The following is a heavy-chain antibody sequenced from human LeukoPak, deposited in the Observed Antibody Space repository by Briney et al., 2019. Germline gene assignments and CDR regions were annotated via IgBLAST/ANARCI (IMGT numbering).Heavy chain of an antibody. CDR2: INAGNGNT. V-gene: IGHV1-3*01. D-gene: IGHD2-15*01. CDR1: GYTFTSYA. J-gene: IGHJ5*02. Sequence: GASVKVSCKASGYTFTSYAMHWVRQAPGQRLEWMGWINAGNGNTKYSQKFQGRVTITRDTSASTAYMELSSLRSEDTAVYYCAREGYCSGGSCRYDDSHNWFDPWGQGTLVTVSS. CDR3: AREGYCSGGSCRYDDSHNWFDP.